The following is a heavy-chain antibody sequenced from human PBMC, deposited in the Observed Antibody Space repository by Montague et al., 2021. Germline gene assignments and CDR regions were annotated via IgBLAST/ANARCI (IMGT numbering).Heavy chain of an antibody. D-gene: IGHD3-10*01. CDR2: ISYDGSNK. CDR3: ARDPSYYGSGSPNWFDP. V-gene: IGHV3-30*04. CDR1: GFHFNSSA. J-gene: IGHJ5*02. Sequence: SLSFSASGFHFNSSAMHWVRQAPGKGLEWVAIISYDGSNKYYANSVKGRFTVSRDNSKNTLFLQMNSLRPEDTAVYYCARDPSYYGSGSPNWFDPWGQGTLVTVSS.